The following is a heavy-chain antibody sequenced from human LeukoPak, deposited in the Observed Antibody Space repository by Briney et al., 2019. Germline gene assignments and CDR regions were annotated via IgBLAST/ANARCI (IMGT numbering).Heavy chain of an antibody. CDR1: GYTFNTYG. Sequence: ASVKVSCKASGYTFNTYGITWVRQAPGQGLEWMGWISGYNGKTKYAQKLQGRVTMTTDTSTSTAYMELRSLRSDDTAVYYCAREDCSGGSCYSSDYWGQGTLVTVSS. CDR2: ISGYNGKT. CDR3: AREDCSGGSCYSSDY. V-gene: IGHV1-18*01. D-gene: IGHD2-15*01. J-gene: IGHJ4*02.